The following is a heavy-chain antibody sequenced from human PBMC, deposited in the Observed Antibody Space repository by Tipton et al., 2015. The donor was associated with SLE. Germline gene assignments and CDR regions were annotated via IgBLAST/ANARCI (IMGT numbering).Heavy chain of an antibody. Sequence: QSGAEVKKPGASVKVSCKASGYTFTSYGISWVRQAPGQGLEWMGRINPNSGGTNYAQKFQGRVTMTRDTSISTAYMELSRLRSDDTAVYYCAGSSGSYYKDWFDPWGQGTLITVSS. J-gene: IGHJ5*02. V-gene: IGHV1-2*06. CDR2: INPNSGGT. CDR1: GYTFTSYG. D-gene: IGHD1-26*01. CDR3: AGSSGSYYKDWFDP.